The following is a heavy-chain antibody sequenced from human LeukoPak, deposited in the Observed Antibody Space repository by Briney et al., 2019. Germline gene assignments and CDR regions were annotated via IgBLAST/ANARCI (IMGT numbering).Heavy chain of an antibody. CDR1: GFTFSNYW. CDR2: INSDGINT. J-gene: IGHJ4*02. Sequence: TGGSLGLSCAASGFTFSNYWMHWVRQAPGKGLVWVSRINSDGINTSYADSVKGRFTISRDNAKNTLNLQMNSLRAEDTAVYYCARDPTIAVAGTLWGQGTLVTVSS. V-gene: IGHV3-74*01. CDR3: ARDPTIAVAGTL. D-gene: IGHD6-19*01.